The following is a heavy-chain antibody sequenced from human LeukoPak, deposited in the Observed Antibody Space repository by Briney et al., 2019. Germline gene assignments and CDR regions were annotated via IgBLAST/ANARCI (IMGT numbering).Heavy chain of an antibody. CDR1: GGSISSYY. D-gene: IGHD3-9*01. CDR2: IYYSGST. CDR3: ARGPNSDNYYYYYYMDV. J-gene: IGHJ6*03. V-gene: IGHV4-59*01. Sequence: SETLSLTCTVSGGSISSYYWSWIRHPPGKGLEWIGYIYYSGSTNYNPSLKSRVTISVDTSKNQFSLKLSSVTAADTAVYYCARGPNSDNYYYYYYMDVWGKGTTVTVSS.